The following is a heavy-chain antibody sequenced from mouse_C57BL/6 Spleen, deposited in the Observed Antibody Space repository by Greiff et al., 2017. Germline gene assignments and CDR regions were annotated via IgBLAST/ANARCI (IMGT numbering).Heavy chain of an antibody. V-gene: IGHV1-81*01. CDR3: ARSGGNYDYYAMDY. D-gene: IGHD2-1*01. Sequence: QVQLQQSGAELARPGASVKLSCKASGYTFTSYGISWVKQRTGQGLEWIGEIYPRSGNTYYNEKFKGKATLTADKSSSTAYMELRSLTSEDSAVYFCARSGGNYDYYAMDYWGQGTSVTVSS. CDR1: GYTFTSYG. J-gene: IGHJ4*01. CDR2: IYPRSGNT.